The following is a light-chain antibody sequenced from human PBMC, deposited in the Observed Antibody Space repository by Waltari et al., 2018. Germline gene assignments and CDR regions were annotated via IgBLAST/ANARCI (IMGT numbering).Light chain of an antibody. V-gene: IGLV4-69*02. J-gene: IGLJ2*01. CDR2: LNSDGSY. CDR3: QTWGTGIFWT. Sequence: QAEEGPRFLMTLNSDGSYIKGDGIPDRFSGSSSGAERYLIISSLQFEDEADYYCQTWGTGIFWTFGGGTKLTVL.